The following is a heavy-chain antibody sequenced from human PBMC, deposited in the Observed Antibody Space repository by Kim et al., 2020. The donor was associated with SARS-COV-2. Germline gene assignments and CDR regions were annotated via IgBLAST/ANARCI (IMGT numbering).Heavy chain of an antibody. CDR1: GYTFTSYW. J-gene: IGHJ4*02. CDR2: IYPGDSDT. D-gene: IGHD2-2*01. Sequence: GESLQISCKGSGYTFTSYWIGWVRQMPGKGLEWMGTIYPGDSDTRYSPSFQGQVTISADKSTSTAYLQWSSLKASDTAMYYCARESLGYCSSTRCPFDYWGQGTQVTVSS. V-gene: IGHV5-51*01. CDR3: ARESLGYCSSTRCPFDY.